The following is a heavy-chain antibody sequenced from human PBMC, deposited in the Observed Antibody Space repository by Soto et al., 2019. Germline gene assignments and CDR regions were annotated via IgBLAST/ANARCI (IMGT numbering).Heavy chain of an antibody. J-gene: IGHJ3*01. D-gene: IGHD3-22*01. CDR3: ARDRYYDSRGPSDAFDV. Sequence: ASVKVSCKASGYTFTSYAIRWVRQAPGQRLEWMGWINACNGNTKYSQKLQGRVTITTDTSTSTAYMELSSLRSDDTAVYYCARDRYYDSRGPSDAFDVWGQGTTVTVSS. CDR2: INACNGNT. CDR1: GYTFTSYA. V-gene: IGHV1-18*01.